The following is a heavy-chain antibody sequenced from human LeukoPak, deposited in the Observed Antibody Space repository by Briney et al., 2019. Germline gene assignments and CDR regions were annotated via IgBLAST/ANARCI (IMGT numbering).Heavy chain of an antibody. V-gene: IGHV4-39*07. CDR3: AKVPYCSGGSCYSRGFDY. D-gene: IGHD2-15*01. J-gene: IGHJ4*02. CDR1: GGSISSSSYY. Sequence: SETLSLTRTVSGGSISSSSYYWGWIRQPPGKGLEWIGSIYYSGSTNYNPSLKSRVTISVDTSKNQFSLKLSSVTAADTAVYYCAKVPYCSGGSCYSRGFDYWGQGTLVTVSS. CDR2: IYYSGST.